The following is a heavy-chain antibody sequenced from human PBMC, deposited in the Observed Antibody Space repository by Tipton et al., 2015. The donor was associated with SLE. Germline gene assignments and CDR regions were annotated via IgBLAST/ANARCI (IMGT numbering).Heavy chain of an antibody. CDR2: MYISGSP. CDR3: AAEKYSASYSY. Sequence: TLSLTCTVSGGSISTYSWSWIRQPPGKGLEWTAYMYISGSPNYNPSLKSRVTISVDTSKNNFSLKLNLLTAADTAVYYCAAEKYSASYSYWGQGTLVTVSS. J-gene: IGHJ4*02. CDR1: GGSISTYS. V-gene: IGHV4-4*08. D-gene: IGHD6-6*01.